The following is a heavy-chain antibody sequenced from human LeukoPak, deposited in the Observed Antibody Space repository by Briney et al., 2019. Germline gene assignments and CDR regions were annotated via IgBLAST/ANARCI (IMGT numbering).Heavy chain of an antibody. CDR1: GFTFSSYA. J-gene: IGHJ4*02. Sequence: PGGSLRLSCAASGFTFSSYAMSWVRQAPGKGLEWVSAISGSGGSTYYADSVKGRFTISRDNSKNTLYQQMNSLRAEDTAVYYCAAYYDSSGYYRTPFDYWGQGTLVTVST. CDR2: ISGSGGST. D-gene: IGHD3-22*01. CDR3: AAYYDSSGYYRTPFDY. V-gene: IGHV3-23*01.